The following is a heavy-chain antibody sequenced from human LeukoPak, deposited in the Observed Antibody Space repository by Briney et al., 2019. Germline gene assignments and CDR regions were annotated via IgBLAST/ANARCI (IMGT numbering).Heavy chain of an antibody. D-gene: IGHD5-12*01. CDR2: IKQDGSEK. CDR3: AREDKVATIGY. Sequence: GGSLRLSCAASGFTFSSYWMSWLRQAPGKGLEWVANIKQDGSEKYYVDSVKGRFTISRDNAKNSLYLQMNSLRAEDTAVYYCAREDKVATIGYWGQGTLVTVSS. CDR1: GFTFSSYW. J-gene: IGHJ4*02. V-gene: IGHV3-7*01.